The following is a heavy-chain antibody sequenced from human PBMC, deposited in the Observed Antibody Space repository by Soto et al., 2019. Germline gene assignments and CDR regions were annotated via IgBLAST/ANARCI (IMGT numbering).Heavy chain of an antibody. CDR3: ARDRCYDGTCYSASDS. Sequence: EVRLMESGGGLVQPGGSLRLSCAASGFSFSTYNMDWVRRAPGKGPEWIAYISTTSFTIYYADSVKGRFTISRDNDRNSLYLEMNSLRDEDTAVYYCARDRCYDGTCYSASDSWGQGTLVTVSS. J-gene: IGHJ5*01. CDR1: GFSFSTYN. CDR2: ISTTSFTI. D-gene: IGHD2-15*01. V-gene: IGHV3-48*02.